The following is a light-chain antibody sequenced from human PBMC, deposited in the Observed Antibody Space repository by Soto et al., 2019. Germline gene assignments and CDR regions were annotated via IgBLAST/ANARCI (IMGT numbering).Light chain of an antibody. CDR3: QQSYSSPVT. CDR1: WTIRTC. J-gene: IGKJ5*01. Sequence: DIPMNQCPSSMCASXGDRATINCRAGWTIRTCLDRYQQKPGIAPKFXXYAASILQGGGPSRFSGSGSATDFTRTISSLQPEDFATYYGQQSYSSPVTVGQGTRLEIK. CDR2: AAS. V-gene: IGKV1-39*01.